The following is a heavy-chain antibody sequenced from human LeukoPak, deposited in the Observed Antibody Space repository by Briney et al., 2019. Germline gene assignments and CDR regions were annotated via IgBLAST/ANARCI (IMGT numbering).Heavy chain of an antibody. V-gene: IGHV3-20*01. J-gene: IGHJ5*02. CDR2: INWNGGST. D-gene: IGHD3-10*01. CDR1: GFTFDDYG. CDR3: ARVTYYYGSGSYYNEAYNWFDP. Sequence: GGSLRLSCAASGFTFDDYGMSWVRQAPGKGPEWVSGINWNGGSTGYADSVKGRFTISRDNAKNSLYLQMNSLRAEDTALYHCARVTYYYGSGSYYNEAYNWFDPWGQGTLVTVSS.